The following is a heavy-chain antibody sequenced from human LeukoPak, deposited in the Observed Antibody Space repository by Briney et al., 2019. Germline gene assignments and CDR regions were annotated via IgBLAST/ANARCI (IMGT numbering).Heavy chain of an antibody. D-gene: IGHD5-12*01. CDR1: GGTFSSYA. Sequence: SVKVSCKASGGTFSSYAISWVRQAPGQGLEWMGRIIPILGIANYAQKFQGRVTIAADKSTSTAYMELSSLRSEDTAVYYCARELRPPYYYYGMDVWGQGTTVTVSS. CDR2: IIPILGIA. V-gene: IGHV1-69*04. J-gene: IGHJ6*02. CDR3: ARELRPPYYYYGMDV.